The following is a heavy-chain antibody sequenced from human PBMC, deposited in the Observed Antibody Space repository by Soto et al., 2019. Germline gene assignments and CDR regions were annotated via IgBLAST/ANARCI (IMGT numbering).Heavy chain of an antibody. CDR3: TRVLSPGYSDY. V-gene: IGHV4-59*11. Sequence: PSETLSLTCTVSGGSISGHYWSWIRQPPGETLEWIGHVHYGGNTNYNPSLRSRLTISADTSKNQFSLKLTSVTAADTAIYYCTRVLSPGYSDYWGQGTLVTVSS. CDR1: GGSISGHY. CDR2: VHYGGNT. J-gene: IGHJ4*02.